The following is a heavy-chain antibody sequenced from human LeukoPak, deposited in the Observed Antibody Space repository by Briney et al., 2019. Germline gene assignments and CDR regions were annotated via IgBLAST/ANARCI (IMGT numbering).Heavy chain of an antibody. CDR1: GGSISSYY. D-gene: IGHD3-22*01. V-gene: IGHV4-4*07. J-gene: IGHJ4*02. CDR2: ISTSGST. Sequence: SETLSLTCTASGGSISSYYWSWIRQPAGKGLEWIGRISTSGSTNYSPSLKSRVSMSVDASKNQFSLRLSSVTAADTAVYYCAREDTGDYYSYYFDYWGQGTLVTVSS. CDR3: AREDTGDYYSYYFDY.